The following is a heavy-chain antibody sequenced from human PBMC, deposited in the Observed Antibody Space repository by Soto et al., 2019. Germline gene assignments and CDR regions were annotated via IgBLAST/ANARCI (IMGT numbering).Heavy chain of an antibody. CDR3: ARDSQAMVRGVRGSNWFDP. J-gene: IGHJ5*02. CDR1: GGSISSGGYY. Sequence: PSETLSLTCTVSGGSISSGGYYWSWIRQHPGKGLEWIGYIYYSGSTYYNPSLKSRVTISVDTSKNQFSLKLSSVTAADTAVYYCARDSQAMVRGVRGSNWFDPWGQGTLVTVSS. D-gene: IGHD3-10*01. V-gene: IGHV4-31*03. CDR2: IYYSGST.